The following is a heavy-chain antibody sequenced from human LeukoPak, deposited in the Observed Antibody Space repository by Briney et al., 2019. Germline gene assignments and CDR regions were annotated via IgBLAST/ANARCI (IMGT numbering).Heavy chain of an antibody. CDR1: GYTLTELS. D-gene: IGHD5-24*01. CDR3: ARVQDGPTLSYYYYYYMDV. J-gene: IGHJ6*03. Sequence: ASVKVSCKVSGYTLTELSMHWVRQAPGKGLEWMGGFDPEDGETIYAQKLQGRVTMTTDTSTSTAYMELRSLRSDDTAVYYCARVQDGPTLSYYYYYYMDVWGKGTTVTVSS. CDR2: FDPEDGET. V-gene: IGHV1-24*01.